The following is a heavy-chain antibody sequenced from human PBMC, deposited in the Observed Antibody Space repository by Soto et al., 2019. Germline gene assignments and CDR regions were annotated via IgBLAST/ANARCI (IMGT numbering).Heavy chain of an antibody. D-gene: IGHD3-16*01. CDR3: ARMGDVPYYYYGMDG. CDR1: GYTFTRSG. V-gene: IGHV1-18*01. CDR2: INGYNGNT. Sequence: QVQLVQSGAEVKKPGASVKVSCKASGYTFTRSGISWVRQAPGQGLEWMGWINGYNGNTNYTQKIQGRITMTTDTPTSTAYMELRSLRADDTAVYYCARMGDVPYYYYGMDGWGQGTTVIVSS. J-gene: IGHJ6*02.